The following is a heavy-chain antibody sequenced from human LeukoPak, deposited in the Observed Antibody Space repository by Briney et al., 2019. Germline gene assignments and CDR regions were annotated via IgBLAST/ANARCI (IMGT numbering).Heavy chain of an antibody. Sequence: GGSLRLSCAASGFTFDDYTMHWVRQAPGKGLEWVSLISWDGGSTYYADSVKGRFTISRDNSKNSLYLKMNSLRTEDTALYYCAKAADLYSYYYYMDVWGKGTTVTVS. CDR2: ISWDGGST. CDR3: AKAADLYSYYYYMDV. V-gene: IGHV3-43*01. J-gene: IGHJ6*03. CDR1: GFTFDDYT. D-gene: IGHD2-2*02.